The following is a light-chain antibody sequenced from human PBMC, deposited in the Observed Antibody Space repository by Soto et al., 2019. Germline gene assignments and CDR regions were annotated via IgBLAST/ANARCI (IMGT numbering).Light chain of an antibody. Sequence: QSVLTQPASVSGSAGQSITISCTGTSSDIGAYNYVSWYQQHPGKAPKLMIYEVSNRPSGVSNRFSASKSGNTASLTISGLQAEDEADYYCSSYTSSSTPEVFGGGTKLTVL. CDR3: SSYTSSSTPEV. J-gene: IGLJ3*02. V-gene: IGLV2-14*01. CDR2: EVS. CDR1: SSDIGAYNY.